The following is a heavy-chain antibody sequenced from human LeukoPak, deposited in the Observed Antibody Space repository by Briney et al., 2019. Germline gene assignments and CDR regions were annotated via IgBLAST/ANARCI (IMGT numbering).Heavy chain of an antibody. J-gene: IGHJ4*02. CDR2: IKQDGSEK. CDR3: AREIGPQEGYGWLRLFEGVFDY. V-gene: IGHV3-7*01. CDR1: GFTFSSYW. D-gene: IGHD5-12*01. Sequence: TGGSLRLSCAASGFTFSSYWMSWVRQAPGKGLEWVANIKQDGSEKYYVDSVKGRFSISRDNAKNSLYLQMNSLRAEDTAVYYCAREIGPQEGYGWLRLFEGVFDYWGQGTLVTVSS.